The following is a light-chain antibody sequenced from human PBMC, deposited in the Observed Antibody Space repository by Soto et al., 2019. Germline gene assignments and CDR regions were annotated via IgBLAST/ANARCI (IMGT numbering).Light chain of an antibody. CDR2: NVS. CDR1: QSLAYSDGNTY. CDR3: MQGTHWPPYT. V-gene: IGKV2-30*01. Sequence: DVVMTQSPLSLPVTLGQPASISCRSSQSLAYSDGNTYLNWFQQRPGQSPRRLIYNVSNRDSGVPDRFSGSGSGPDFTLKISSVEAEDVGVYYCMQGTHWPPYTFGQGTKLEIK. J-gene: IGKJ2*01.